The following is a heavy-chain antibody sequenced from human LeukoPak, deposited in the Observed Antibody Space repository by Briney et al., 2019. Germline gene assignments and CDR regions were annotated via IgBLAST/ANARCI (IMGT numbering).Heavy chain of an antibody. CDR2: INHSGST. CDR1: GGSFSGYY. V-gene: IGHV4-34*01. CDR3: ARHAYQCPHYFDY. Sequence: SETLSLTCAVYGGSFSGYYWSWIRQPPGKGLEWIGEINHSGSTNYNPSLKSRVTISVDTSKSQFSLKLSSVTAADTAVYYCARHAYQCPHYFDYWGPGTQVTVSS. J-gene: IGHJ4*02. D-gene: IGHD5/OR15-5a*01.